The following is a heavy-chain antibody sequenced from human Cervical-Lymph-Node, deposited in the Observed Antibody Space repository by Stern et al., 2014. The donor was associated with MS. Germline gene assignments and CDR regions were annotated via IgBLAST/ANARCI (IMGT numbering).Heavy chain of an antibody. J-gene: IGHJ5*02. Sequence: VQLVESGAEVRKPGSSVKVSCKASGATFSTNAISWLRQAPGQGPEWMGAIVPIFGRANYVQKLRGRLTITADESASTAYMELRSLRSEDRAVYYCAREHHGGNFASWGQGTLVTVSS. CDR1: GATFSTNA. CDR3: AREHHGGNFAS. D-gene: IGHD4-23*01. V-gene: IGHV1-69*01. CDR2: IVPIFGRA.